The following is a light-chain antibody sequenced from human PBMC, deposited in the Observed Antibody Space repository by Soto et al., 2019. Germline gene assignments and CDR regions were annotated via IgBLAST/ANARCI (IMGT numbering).Light chain of an antibody. V-gene: IGLV2-14*01. CDR2: DVS. CDR3: SSYTSRRTVV. Sequence: QSALTQPASMSGSPGQSITISCTGNSSDVGSYNYVSWYQRHPGKAPKLMIYDVSNRSAGVSNRFSASKSGNTASLTICGLQAEDEDDYYCSSYTSRRTVVFGGGTKLTVL. CDR1: SSDVGSYNY. J-gene: IGLJ2*01.